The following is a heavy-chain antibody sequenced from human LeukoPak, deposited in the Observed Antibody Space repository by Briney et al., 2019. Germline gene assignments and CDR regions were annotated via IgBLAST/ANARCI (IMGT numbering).Heavy chain of an antibody. CDR2: INSDERST. CDR3: ARGLGGTRGVDY. D-gene: IGHD1-1*01. V-gene: IGHV3-74*01. CDR1: GFTFRSYW. J-gene: IGHJ4*02. Sequence: GGSLRLSCAASGFTFRSYWMHWVRHAPGKGLVWVSRINSDERSTNYADSVKGRFTSTRDNAKNTLYLQMNRLRAEDTAIYFCARGLGGTRGVDYWGQGTLVTVSS.